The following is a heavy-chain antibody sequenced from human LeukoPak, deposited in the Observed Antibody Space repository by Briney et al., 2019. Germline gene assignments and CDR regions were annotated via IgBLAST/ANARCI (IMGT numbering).Heavy chain of an antibody. J-gene: IGHJ4*02. D-gene: IGHD6-19*01. CDR2: IYHSGST. V-gene: IGHV4-39*07. Sequence: SETLSLTCTVSGGSISSSSYYWGWIRQPPGKGLEWIGSIYHSGSTYYNPSLKSRVTISVDTSKNQFSLKLSSVTAADTAVYYCARVYSSDYYFDYWGQGTLVTVSS. CDR1: GGSISSSSYY. CDR3: ARVYSSDYYFDY.